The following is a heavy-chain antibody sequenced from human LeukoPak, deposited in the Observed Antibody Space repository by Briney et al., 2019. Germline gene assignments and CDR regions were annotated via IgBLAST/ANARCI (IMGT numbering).Heavy chain of an antibody. Sequence: GGSLRLSCAASGFTFSSYWMNWARQAPGKGLEWVASINHNGNVNYYVDSVKGRFTISRDNAKNSLYLQMSNLRAEDTAVYFCARDRPYYYDSSVFAYYYYGMDVWGQGTTVTVSS. J-gene: IGHJ6*02. CDR3: ARDRPYYYDSSVFAYYYYGMDV. V-gene: IGHV3-7*03. D-gene: IGHD3-22*01. CDR1: GFTFSSYW. CDR2: INHNGNVN.